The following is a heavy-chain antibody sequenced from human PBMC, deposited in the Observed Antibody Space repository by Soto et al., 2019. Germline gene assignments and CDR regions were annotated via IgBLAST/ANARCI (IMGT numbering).Heavy chain of an antibody. Sequence: ASVKVSCKVSGYTLTELSMHWVRQAPGKGLEWMGGFDPEDGETIYAQKFQGRVTMTEDTSTDTAYMELSSLRSEDTAVYYCATDRAAVYCSGGSCYGGLDYWGQGTLVTVSS. CDR3: ATDRAAVYCSGGSCYGGLDY. CDR1: GYTLTELS. CDR2: FDPEDGET. V-gene: IGHV1-24*01. D-gene: IGHD2-15*01. J-gene: IGHJ4*02.